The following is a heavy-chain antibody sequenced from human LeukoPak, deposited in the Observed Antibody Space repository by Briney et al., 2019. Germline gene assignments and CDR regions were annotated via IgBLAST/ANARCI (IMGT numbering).Heavy chain of an antibody. V-gene: IGHV4-59*02. D-gene: IGHD2/OR15-2a*01. CDR2: IYYSGST. J-gene: IGHJ3*01. Sequence: SETLSLTCTVSGGSVSSNNWSWIRQPPGKGPEWIGCIYYSGSTNYNPALKSRITISVDTSKNQFSLKLSSVTAADTAVYYCARVVSRTPDAFDVGAKGHWSPSPQ. CDR3: ARVVSRTPDAFDV. CDR1: GGSVSSNN.